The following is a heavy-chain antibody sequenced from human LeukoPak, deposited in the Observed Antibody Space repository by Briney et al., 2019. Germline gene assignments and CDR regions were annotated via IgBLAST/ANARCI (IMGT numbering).Heavy chain of an antibody. CDR2: IIPIFGTA. CDR3: AREAVSSGWYYFDY. J-gene: IGHJ4*02. V-gene: IGHV1-69*05. D-gene: IGHD6-19*01. Sequence: SSVKVSCKASGGTFSSYAISWVRQAPGQGLEWMGGIIPIFGTANYAQKFQGRVTITTDESTSTAYMELSSLRSEDTDVYYCAREAVSSGWYYFDYWGQGTMVTVSS. CDR1: GGTFSSYA.